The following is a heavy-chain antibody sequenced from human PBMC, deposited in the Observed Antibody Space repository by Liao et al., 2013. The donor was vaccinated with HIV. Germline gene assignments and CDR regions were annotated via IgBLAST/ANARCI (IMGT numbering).Heavy chain of an antibody. Sequence: QVQLQESGPGLVKPSETLSLTCTVSGGPISSYYWSWIRQPPGKGLEWIGYIYYSGSTNYNPSLKSRVTISVDTSKNKFSLKLRSVTAADTAVYYCARYYYDSSGYYNWGQGTLVTVSS. D-gene: IGHD3-22*01. CDR2: IYYSGST. CDR3: ARYYYDSSGYYN. V-gene: IGHV4-59*12. J-gene: IGHJ4*02. CDR1: GGPISSYY.